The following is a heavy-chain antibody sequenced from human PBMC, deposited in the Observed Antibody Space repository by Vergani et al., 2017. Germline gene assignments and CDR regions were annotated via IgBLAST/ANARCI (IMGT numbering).Heavy chain of an antibody. J-gene: IGHJ6*04. CDR3: ARDRSTSDTGDV. Sequence: QVQLVESGGGVVQPGGSLRLSCAASGFTFSSYGMHWVRQAPGKGLEWVAFIRYDGSNKYYADSVKGRFTISRDNSKNTLYLQMNSLRAEDTAVYYCARDRSTSDTGDVWGKGTTVTVSS. CDR2: IRYDGSNK. D-gene: IGHD3-9*01. V-gene: IGHV3-30*02. CDR1: GFTFSSYG.